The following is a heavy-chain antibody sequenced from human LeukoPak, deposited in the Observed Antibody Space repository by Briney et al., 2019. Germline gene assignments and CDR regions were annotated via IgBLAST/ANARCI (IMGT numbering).Heavy chain of an antibody. Sequence: GGSLRLSCAASGFTFSGFWMHWVRQAPGKGLVWVSCISFDGSDATYADSVKGRFTISRDNAKNTLHLQMDSLTVEDTAVYYCARDHPRARTGSSTSCPDYWGQGTLVTVSS. J-gene: IGHJ4*02. V-gene: IGHV3-74*01. CDR2: ISFDGSDA. CDR1: GFTFSGFW. D-gene: IGHD2-2*01. CDR3: ARDHPRARTGSSTSCPDY.